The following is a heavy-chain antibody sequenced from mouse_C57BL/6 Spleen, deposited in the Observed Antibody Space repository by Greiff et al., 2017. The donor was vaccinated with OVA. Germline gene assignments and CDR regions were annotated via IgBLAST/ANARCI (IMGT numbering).Heavy chain of an antibody. CDR1: GYTFTDYY. J-gene: IGHJ3*01. CDR3: ARGGWFAY. Sequence: EVKLQQSGPELVKPGASVKISCKASGYTFTDYYMNWVKQSHGKSLEWIGDINPNNGGTSYNQKFKGKATLTVDKSSSTAYMELRSLTSEDSAVYYCARGGWFAYWGQGTLVTVSA. CDR2: INPNNGGT. V-gene: IGHV1-26*01.